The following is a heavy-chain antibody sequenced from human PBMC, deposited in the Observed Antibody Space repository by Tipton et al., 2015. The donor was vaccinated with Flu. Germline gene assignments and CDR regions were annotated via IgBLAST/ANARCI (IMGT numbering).Heavy chain of an antibody. D-gene: IGHD3-10*02. CDR1: GYSIRSAYY. Sequence: TLSLTCSVSGYSIRSAYYWGWVRRPPGKGLERIGTIYHSGTTYYNPSLKSRLTISVATSKNQFSLRLSSVTAADTAVYYCARHTGDSVRGVIDYWGQGTLVTVSS. CDR2: IYHSGTT. J-gene: IGHJ4*02. CDR3: ARHTGDSVRGVIDY. V-gene: IGHV4-38-2*01.